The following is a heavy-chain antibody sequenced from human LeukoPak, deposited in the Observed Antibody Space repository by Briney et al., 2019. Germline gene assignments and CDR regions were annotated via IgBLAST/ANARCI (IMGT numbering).Heavy chain of an antibody. CDR1: GFTFSSYW. CDR3: ARWMTTIDY. Sequence: GGSLRLSCAGSGFTFSSYWMSWVRQAPGKGLEWVANIKQDGSEKYYVDSVKGRFTISRDNAKNSLYLQMNSLRAEDTAVYYCARWMTTIDYWGQGTLVTVSS. D-gene: IGHD4-11*01. V-gene: IGHV3-7*01. CDR2: IKQDGSEK. J-gene: IGHJ4*02.